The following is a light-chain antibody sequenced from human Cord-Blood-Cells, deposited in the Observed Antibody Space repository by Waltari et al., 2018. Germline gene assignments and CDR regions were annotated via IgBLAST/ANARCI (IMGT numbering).Light chain of an antibody. V-gene: IGLV2-14*01. Sequence: QSALPQPASVSGSPGQAITISCTGTSSDVGGSNYVSWYQQHPGKAPQLMIYDGSNRPSGVSNRFSGSKSGNTASLTISGLQAEDEADYYCSSYTSSSTVVFGGGTKLTVL. J-gene: IGLJ2*01. CDR3: SSYTSSSTVV. CDR2: DGS. CDR1: SSDVGGSNY.